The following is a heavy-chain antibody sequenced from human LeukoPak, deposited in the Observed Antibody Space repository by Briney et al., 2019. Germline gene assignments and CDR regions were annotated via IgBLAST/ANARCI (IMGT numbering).Heavy chain of an antibody. D-gene: IGHD4-23*01. CDR3: ARDPGYGGNIYYFDY. J-gene: IGHJ4*02. CDR1: GFTFSSYS. Sequence: PGGYLRLYCAASGFTFSSYSMNWVRQAPGKGLEWVSSISSSSSYIYYADSVKGRFTISRDNAKNSLYLQMTSLRAEDTAVYYCARDPGYGGNIYYFDYWGQGTLVTVSS. V-gene: IGHV3-21*01. CDR2: ISSSSSYI.